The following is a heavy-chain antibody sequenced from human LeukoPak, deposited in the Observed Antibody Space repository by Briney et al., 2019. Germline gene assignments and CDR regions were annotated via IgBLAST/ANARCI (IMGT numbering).Heavy chain of an antibody. CDR1: GGTFSSYA. Sequence: SVKVSCKASGGTFSSYAISWVRQAPGQGLEWMGGIIPIFGTANYAQKFQGRVTITTDESTSTAYMELSSLRSEDTAVYYCARRELRYFDWLLMNNWFDPWGQGTLVTVSS. CDR3: ARRELRYFDWLLMNNWFDP. J-gene: IGHJ5*02. CDR2: IIPIFGTA. V-gene: IGHV1-69*05. D-gene: IGHD3-9*01.